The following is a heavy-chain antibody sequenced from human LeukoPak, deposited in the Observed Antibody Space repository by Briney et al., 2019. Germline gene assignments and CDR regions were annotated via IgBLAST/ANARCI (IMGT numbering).Heavy chain of an antibody. J-gene: IGHJ2*01. Sequence: GGSLRLSCAASGFTFSSYWMSWVRQAPGKGLEWVANIKQDGSEKYYVDSVKGRFTISRDNAKNSLYLQMNSLRAEDTAVYYCARDFRLGSGWAFDLWGRGTLVTVSS. V-gene: IGHV3-7*03. CDR1: GFTFSSYW. D-gene: IGHD6-19*01. CDR2: IKQDGSEK. CDR3: ARDFRLGSGWAFDL.